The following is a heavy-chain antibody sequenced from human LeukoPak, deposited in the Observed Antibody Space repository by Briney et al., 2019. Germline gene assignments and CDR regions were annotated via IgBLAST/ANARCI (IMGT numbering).Heavy chain of an antibody. Sequence: GSLRLSCAASGFTFSSYAMSWVRQPPGKGLEWIGNLFYTGETFYNPSLNSRVTISVDTSKSQFSLRLSSVTAADTAVYYCARTDSGRYSYFDYWGQGTLVTVSS. CDR1: GFTFSSYA. V-gene: IGHV4-39*01. CDR3: ARTDSGRYSYFDY. CDR2: LFYTGET. D-gene: IGHD1-26*01. J-gene: IGHJ4*02.